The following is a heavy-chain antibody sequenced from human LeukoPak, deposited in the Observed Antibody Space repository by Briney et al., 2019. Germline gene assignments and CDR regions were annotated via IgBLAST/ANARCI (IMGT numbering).Heavy chain of an antibody. Sequence: PSETLSLTCAVYGGSFSGYYWSWIRQPPGKGLEWIGEINHSGSTNYNPSLKSRVTISVDTSKNQFSLKLSSVTAADTALYYCARGPPPYGMDVWGQGTTVTVSS. CDR2: INHSGST. V-gene: IGHV4-34*01. CDR1: GGSFSGYY. CDR3: ARGPPPYGMDV. J-gene: IGHJ6*02.